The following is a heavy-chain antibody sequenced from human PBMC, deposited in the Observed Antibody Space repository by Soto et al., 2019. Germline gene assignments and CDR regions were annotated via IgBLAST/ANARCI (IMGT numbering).Heavy chain of an antibody. CDR3: ARALKVGYSSSWYVYYYGMDV. V-gene: IGHV1-18*01. CDR1: GYTFTSYG. J-gene: IGHJ6*02. Sequence: GASVKVSCKASGYTFTSYGISWVRQAPGQGLEWMGWISAYNGNTNYAQKLQGRVTMTTDTSTSTAYMELRSLRSDDTAVYYCARALKVGYSSSWYVYYYGMDVWGQGTTVTRLL. CDR2: ISAYNGNT. D-gene: IGHD6-13*01.